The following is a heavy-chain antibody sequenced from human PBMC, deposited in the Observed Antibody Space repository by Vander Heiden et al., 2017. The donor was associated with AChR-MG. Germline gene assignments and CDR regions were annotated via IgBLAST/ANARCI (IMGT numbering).Heavy chain of an antibody. D-gene: IGHD3-22*01. CDR1: AFPFSSYA. J-gene: IGHJ4*02. Sequence: QVQLVASGGGVVQPGRSLSLSCADHAFPFSSYAMHWVRQAPGKGLEWVAVISYDGSNKYYADSVKGRFTISRDNSKNTLYLQMNSLRAEDTAVYYCARDGDSSGFFDYWGQGTLVTVSS. V-gene: IGHV3-30-3*01. CDR3: ARDGDSSGFFDY. CDR2: ISYDGSNK.